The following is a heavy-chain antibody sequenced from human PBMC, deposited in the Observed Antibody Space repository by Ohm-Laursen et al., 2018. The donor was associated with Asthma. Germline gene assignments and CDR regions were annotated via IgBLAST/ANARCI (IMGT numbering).Heavy chain of an antibody. D-gene: IGHD4-17*01. Sequence: GTLSLTCIVSGGSVSSGSYYWSWIRQPPGKGLEWIGYIYYSGSTNYNPPLKSRVTISVDTSKNQFSLKLSSVTAADTAVYYCARVYPSTVTLFDYWGQGTLVTVSS. J-gene: IGHJ4*02. CDR1: GGSVSSGSYY. CDR2: IYYSGST. CDR3: ARVYPSTVTLFDY. V-gene: IGHV4-61*01.